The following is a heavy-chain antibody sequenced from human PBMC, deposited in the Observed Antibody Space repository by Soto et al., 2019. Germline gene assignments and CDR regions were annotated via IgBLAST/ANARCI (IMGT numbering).Heavy chain of an antibody. J-gene: IGHJ6*02. Sequence: PGGSLRLSCAASGFTFSDYYMSWIRQAPGKGLEWVSYISSSSSYTNYADSVKGRFTISRDNAKNSLYLQMNSLRAEDTAVYYCARYCSSTSCLYYYYGMDVWGQGTTVTV. CDR3: ARYCSSTSCLYYYYGMDV. D-gene: IGHD2-2*01. V-gene: IGHV3-11*06. CDR1: GFTFSDYY. CDR2: ISSSSSYT.